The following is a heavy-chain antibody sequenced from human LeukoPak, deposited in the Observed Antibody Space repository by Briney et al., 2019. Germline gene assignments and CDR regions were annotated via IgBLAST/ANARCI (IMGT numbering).Heavy chain of an antibody. CDR1: GFTFSSYS. D-gene: IGHD3-9*01. Sequence: PGGSLRLSCAASGFTFSSYSMNWVRQAPGKGLEWVSSISSSSSYIYYADSVKGRFTISRDNAKNSLYLQMNSLRAEDTAVYYCARDGYDILTGPYYFDYWGQGTLVTVSS. J-gene: IGHJ4*02. CDR2: ISSSSSYI. CDR3: ARDGYDILTGPYYFDY. V-gene: IGHV3-21*01.